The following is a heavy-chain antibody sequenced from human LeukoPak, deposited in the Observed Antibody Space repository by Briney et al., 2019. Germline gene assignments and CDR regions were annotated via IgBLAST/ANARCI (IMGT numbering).Heavy chain of an antibody. CDR3: ARLREGLPFDY. CDR1: GGSISSSSYY. CDR2: IYYSGST. J-gene: IGHJ4*02. D-gene: IGHD2-15*01. Sequence: SETLSLTCTVSGGSISSSSYYWGWTRQPPGKGLEWIGSIYYSGSTYYNPSLKSRVTISVDTSKNQFSLKLSSVTAADTAVYYCARLREGLPFDYWGQGTLVTVSS. V-gene: IGHV4-39*01.